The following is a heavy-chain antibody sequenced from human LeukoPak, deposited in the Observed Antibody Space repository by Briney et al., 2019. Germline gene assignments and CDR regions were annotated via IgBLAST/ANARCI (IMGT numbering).Heavy chain of an antibody. CDR1: GFTVSNAW. D-gene: IGHD3-22*01. Sequence: GGSLRLSCAASGFTVSNAWMSWVRQTPGKGLEWVGRIKRKTDGGTTDYAAPVKGRFTISRDDSKNTLYLQMNSLKTEDTAVYYCTTRRPYFYDTSTYYFFDYWGQGTLVTVSS. CDR3: TTRRPYFYDTSTYYFFDY. V-gene: IGHV3-15*01. CDR2: IKRKTDGGTT. J-gene: IGHJ4*02.